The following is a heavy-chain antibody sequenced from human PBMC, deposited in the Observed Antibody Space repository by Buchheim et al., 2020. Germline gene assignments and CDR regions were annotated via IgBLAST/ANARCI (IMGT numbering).Heavy chain of an antibody. D-gene: IGHD6-13*01. CDR3: AKVFSWSSEDY. CDR1: GFTFSSYG. V-gene: IGHV3-30*18. J-gene: IGHJ4*02. Sequence: QVQLVESGGGVVQPGRSLRLSCAASGFTFSSYGMHWVRQAPGKGLEWVAVISYDGSNKYYADSVKGRFTISRDNSKNTLYLQMNSLRAEDTAVYYCAKVFSWSSEDYWGRGTL. CDR2: ISYDGSNK.